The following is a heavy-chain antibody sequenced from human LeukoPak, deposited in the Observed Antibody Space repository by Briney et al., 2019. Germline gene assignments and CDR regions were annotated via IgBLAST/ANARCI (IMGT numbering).Heavy chain of an antibody. CDR1: GGSISSGGYY. V-gene: IGHV4-30-4*08. CDR3: ARVSGSYGGDVFDI. CDR2: IFYSGST. Sequence: SQTLSLTCTVSGGSISSGGYYWSWIRQPPGKGLEWIGYIFYSGSTYYNPSLKSRATISLDTSKNQFSLKLSSVTAADTAVYYCARVSGSYGGDVFDIWGQGTMVTVSS. J-gene: IGHJ3*02. D-gene: IGHD1-26*01.